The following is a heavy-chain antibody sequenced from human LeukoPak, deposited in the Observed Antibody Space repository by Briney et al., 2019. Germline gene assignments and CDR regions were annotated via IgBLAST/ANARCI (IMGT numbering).Heavy chain of an antibody. CDR1: GFTFDDYA. CDR3: ARLSEESYGSGQG. V-gene: IGHV3-9*01. Sequence: GRSLRLSCSASGFTFDDYAMHWVQQAPGKGLAWVAGISWNSGSIGYAGSVKGRFTISRDNATNSVYLQMNSLRAEDTALYYCARLSEESYGSGQGWGQGTLVTVSS. J-gene: IGHJ4*02. D-gene: IGHD5-18*01. CDR2: ISWNSGSI.